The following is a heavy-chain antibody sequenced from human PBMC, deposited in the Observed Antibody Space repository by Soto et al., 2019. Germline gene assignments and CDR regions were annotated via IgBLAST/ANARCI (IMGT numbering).Heavy chain of an antibody. D-gene: IGHD3-22*01. J-gene: IGHJ6*02. CDR3: ARDTDYDDSSGYYQRRGMDV. CDR2: ISYDGSNK. CDR1: GFTFSSYA. V-gene: IGHV3-30-3*01. Sequence: QVQLVESGGGVVQPGRSLRLSCAASGFTFSSYAMHWVRQAPGKGLEWVAVISYDGSNKYYADSVKGRCTISRDNSKKRLYLHMNSLRDEDTAVYYCARDTDYDDSSGYYQRRGMDVWGQGTTVTVSS.